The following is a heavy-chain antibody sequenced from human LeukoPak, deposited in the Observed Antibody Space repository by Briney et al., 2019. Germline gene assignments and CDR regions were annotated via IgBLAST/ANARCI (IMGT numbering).Heavy chain of an antibody. CDR2: IYYSGST. CDR1: GGSISSSSYY. CDR3: AASREDCDGDCPNWLDP. J-gene: IGHJ5*02. Sequence: PSETLSLTCTVSGGSISSSSYYWGWIRQPPGKGLEWIGYIYYSGSTNHNPSLKSRVTISVDTSKNQFSLKLTSVTAADTAVYYCAASREDCDGDCPNWLDPWGQGTLVTVSS. D-gene: IGHD2-21*02. V-gene: IGHV4-61*05.